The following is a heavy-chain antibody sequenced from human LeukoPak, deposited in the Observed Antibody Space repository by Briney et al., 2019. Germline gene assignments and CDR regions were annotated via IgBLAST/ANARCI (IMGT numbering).Heavy chain of an antibody. CDR1: GFTVRSHY. V-gene: IGHV3-53*04. CDR3: AREMYGDD. D-gene: IGHD2-8*01. CDR2: IYTGDNT. Sequence: GGSLRLSCAASGFTVRSHYMNWVRQAPGKGLEWVSVIYTGDNTYYADFVKGRFTISRHNSKNTVYLQMNSLRPEDTAVYYCAREMYGDDWSQGTLVTVSS. J-gene: IGHJ4*02.